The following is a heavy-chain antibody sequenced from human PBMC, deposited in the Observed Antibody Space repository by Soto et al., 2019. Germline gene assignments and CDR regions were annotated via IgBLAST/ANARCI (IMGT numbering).Heavy chain of an antibody. D-gene: IGHD2-8*01. CDR1: GGSFSGYY. Sequence: SETLSLTCAVYGGSFSGYYWSWIRQPPGKGLEWIGEINHSGSTNYNPSLKSRVTISVDTSKNQFSLKLSSVTAADTAVYYCARVERGDIVLMVYAMDPYYYYMDVWGKGTTVTVYS. V-gene: IGHV4-34*01. CDR2: INHSGST. CDR3: ARVERGDIVLMVYAMDPYYYYMDV. J-gene: IGHJ6*03.